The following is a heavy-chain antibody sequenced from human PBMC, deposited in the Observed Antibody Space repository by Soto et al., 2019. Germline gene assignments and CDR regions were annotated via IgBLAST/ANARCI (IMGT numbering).Heavy chain of an antibody. J-gene: IGHJ6*02. CDR1: GFTFSSYG. V-gene: IGHV3-33*01. Sequence: GGSLRLSCAASGFTFSSYGMHWVRQAPGKGLEWVAVIWYDGSNKYYADSVKGRFTISRDNSKNTLYLQMNSLRAEDTAVYYCARAHLSGSYYRPNYYGMDVWGQGTTVTVSS. D-gene: IGHD1-26*01. CDR3: ARAHLSGSYYRPNYYGMDV. CDR2: IWYDGSNK.